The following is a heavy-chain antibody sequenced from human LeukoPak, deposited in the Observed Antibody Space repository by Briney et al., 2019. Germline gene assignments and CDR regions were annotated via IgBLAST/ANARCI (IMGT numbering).Heavy chain of an antibody. Sequence: GGSLRLSCAASGFTFDDYAMHWVRHAPGKGLEWVSGISWNSDRIGYADSVKGRFTISRDNAKNSLYLQMSSLGAEDMALYYCAKEGDYCSSTSCYGMDYWGQGTLVTVSS. V-gene: IGHV3-9*03. J-gene: IGHJ4*02. D-gene: IGHD2-2*01. CDR1: GFTFDDYA. CDR2: ISWNSDRI. CDR3: AKEGDYCSSTSCYGMDY.